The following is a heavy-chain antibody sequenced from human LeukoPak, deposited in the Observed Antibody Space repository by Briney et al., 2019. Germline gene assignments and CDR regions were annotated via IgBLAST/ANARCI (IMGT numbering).Heavy chain of an antibody. CDR2: IYTSGST. Sequence: SETRSLTCTVSGGSISSYYWSWIRQPAGKGLEWIGRIYTSGSTNYNPSLKSRVPVSVDTSKNQFSLKLSSVTAADTAVYYCPSDGYYYDSSGYPFPHWGQGPLVTGSS. J-gene: IGHJ4*02. D-gene: IGHD3-22*01. CDR3: PSDGYYYDSSGYPFPH. V-gene: IGHV4-4*07. CDR1: GGSISSYY.